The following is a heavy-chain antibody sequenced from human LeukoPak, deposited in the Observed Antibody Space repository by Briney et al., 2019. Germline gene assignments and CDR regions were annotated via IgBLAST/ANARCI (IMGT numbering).Heavy chain of an antibody. J-gene: IGHJ4*02. V-gene: IGHV4-39*07. CDR2: IYYSGST. CDR3: ARTRAAARSFDY. CDR1: GGSISSSSYY. D-gene: IGHD6-13*01. Sequence: SETLSLTCTVSGGSISSSSYYWGWIRQPPGKGLEWIGSIYYSGSTYYNPSLKSRVTISVDTSKNQFSLKLSSVTAADTAVYYCARTRAAARSFDYWGQGTLVTVSS.